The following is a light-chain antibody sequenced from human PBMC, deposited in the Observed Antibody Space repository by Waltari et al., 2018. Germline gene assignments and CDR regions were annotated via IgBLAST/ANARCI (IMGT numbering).Light chain of an antibody. V-gene: IGKV1-27*01. CDR2: SAS. CDR3: HQDYTTPFS. CDR1: QGINKE. J-gene: IGKJ2*03. Sequence: DIQMPQSPSSLPASAGARFTATCRASQGINKELSWYQQKPGKAPTLLIYSASSLQTGVSSRFSGSGSGTDFTLTISSLQPEDVATYYCHQDYTTPFSFGQGTKVEIK.